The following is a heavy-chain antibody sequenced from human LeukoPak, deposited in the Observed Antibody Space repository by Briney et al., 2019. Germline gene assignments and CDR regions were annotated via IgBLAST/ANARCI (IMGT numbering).Heavy chain of an antibody. D-gene: IGHD3-3*01. CDR2: ISSSSSYI. J-gene: IGHJ4*02. V-gene: IGHV3-21*01. CDR3: ARIVSGYYYFDY. Sequence: GGSLRLSCAASGFTFSSYSMNWVRQAPGKGLEWVSSISSSSSYIYYADSVKGRFTISRDNAKNSLYLQMNSLRAEDTAVYYCARIVSGYYYFDYWGQGTLVTVSS. CDR1: GFTFSSYS.